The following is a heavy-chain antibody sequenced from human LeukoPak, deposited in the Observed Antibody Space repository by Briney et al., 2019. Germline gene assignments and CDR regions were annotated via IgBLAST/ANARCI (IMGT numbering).Heavy chain of an antibody. CDR1: GFTFSSYS. D-gene: IGHD4-17*01. J-gene: IGHJ3*02. CDR3: ARILRNDAFDI. CDR2: ISSSSSYI. V-gene: IGHV3-21*01. Sequence: GGSLRLSCAASGFTFSSYSMNWVRQAPGKGLEWVSSISSSSSYIYYADSVKGRFTISRDNAENSLYLQMNSLRAEDTAVYYCARILRNDAFDIWGQGTMVTVSS.